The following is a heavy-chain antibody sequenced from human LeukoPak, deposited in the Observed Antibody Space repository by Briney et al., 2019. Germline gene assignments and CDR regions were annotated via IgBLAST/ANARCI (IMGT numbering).Heavy chain of an antibody. D-gene: IGHD3-3*01. V-gene: IGHV1-18*01. Sequence: ASVMVSCKASGYNITSYGISWVRQAPGQGLEWMGWISGYKSHEVQGTVTMTRDPSTNTTFLELRSLRSDDTAVYYCARSPLEWLLFLDLWGQGTLVTVSS. CDR1: GYNITSYG. CDR3: ARSPLEWLLFLDL. CDR2: ISGYK. J-gene: IGHJ5*02.